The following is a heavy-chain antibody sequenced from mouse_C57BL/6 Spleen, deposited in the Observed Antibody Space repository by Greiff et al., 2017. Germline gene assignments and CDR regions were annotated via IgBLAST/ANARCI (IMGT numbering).Heavy chain of an antibody. CDR1: GYTFTSYW. V-gene: IGHV1-69*01. Sequence: QVQLQQPGAELVMPGASVKLSCKASGYTFTSYWMHWVKQRPGQGLEWIGEIDPSDSYTNYNQKFKGKYTLTVDKSSSTAYMQLSSLTSEGSAVYYCARELRAMDYWGQGTSVTVSS. D-gene: IGHD3-2*02. J-gene: IGHJ4*01. CDR3: ARELRAMDY. CDR2: IDPSDSYT.